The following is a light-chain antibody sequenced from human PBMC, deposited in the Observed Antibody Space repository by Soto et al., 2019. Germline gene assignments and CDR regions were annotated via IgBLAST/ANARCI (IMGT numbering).Light chain of an antibody. V-gene: IGKV3-15*01. CDR3: QQYKNWPPLT. CDR2: GAS. CDR1: QSVDTN. Sequence: IVMTQSPAILSVSPGERATLSCRASQSVDTNLAWYQQKPGQAPRLLIHGASNRATGIPDRFSGSGSGTEFTLTISSIQSNDYAGYYCQQYKNWPPLTFGGGTTVEI. J-gene: IGKJ4*01.